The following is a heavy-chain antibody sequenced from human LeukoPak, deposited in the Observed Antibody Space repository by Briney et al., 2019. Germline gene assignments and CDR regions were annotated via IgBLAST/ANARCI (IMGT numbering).Heavy chain of an antibody. J-gene: IGHJ6*02. Sequence: GGSLRLSCAASGFTFSGYGMHWVRQAPGKGLEWVAIIWYDGSNKYYADSVKGRFTISRDNSNNTLYLQMNSLRVEDTAVYYCAKAKMYTITSQPNYAMDVRGQRATLTASS. CDR2: IWYDGSNK. D-gene: IGHD5-24*01. V-gene: IGHV3-30*02. CDR3: AKAKMYTITSQPNYAMDV. CDR1: GFTFSGYG.